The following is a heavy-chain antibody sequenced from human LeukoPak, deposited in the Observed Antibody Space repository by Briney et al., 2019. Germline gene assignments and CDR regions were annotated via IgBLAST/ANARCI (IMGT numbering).Heavy chain of an antibody. J-gene: IGHJ4*02. V-gene: IGHV4-59*08. CDR1: GGSISSYY. CDR3: ARRYDFWSGYYPSYYYFDY. CDR2: IYYSGST. D-gene: IGHD3-3*01. Sequence: SETLSLTCTVSGGSISSYYWSWIRQPPGKGLEWIGYIYYSGSTNYNPSLKSRVTISVDTSKNQFSLKLSSVTAADTAVYYCARRYDFWSGYYPSYYYFDYWGQGTLVTVSS.